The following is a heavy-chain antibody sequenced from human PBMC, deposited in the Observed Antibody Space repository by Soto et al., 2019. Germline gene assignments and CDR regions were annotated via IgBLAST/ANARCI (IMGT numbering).Heavy chain of an antibody. V-gene: IGHV3-7*03. Sequence: QTGGSLRLSCAASGFTFSSYWMSWVRQAPGKGLEWVANIKQDGSEKYYVDSVKGRFTISRDNAKNSLYLQMNSLRAEDTAVYYCARTMNYDFWSGPPDYWGQGTLVTVSS. CDR3: ARTMNYDFWSGPPDY. CDR2: IKQDGSEK. J-gene: IGHJ4*02. CDR1: GFTFSSYW. D-gene: IGHD3-3*01.